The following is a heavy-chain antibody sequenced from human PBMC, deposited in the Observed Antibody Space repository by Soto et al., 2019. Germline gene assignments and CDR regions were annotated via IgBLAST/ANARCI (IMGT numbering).Heavy chain of an antibody. CDR2: ISYDGSNK. V-gene: IGHV3-30-3*01. D-gene: IGHD3-9*01. CDR3: ARDYDILTGYHNYYGMDV. CDR1: GFTFSSYA. Sequence: GGSLRLSCAASGFTFSSYAMHWVRQAPGKGLEWVAVISYDGSNKYYADSVKGRFTIPRDNSKDTLYLQMNSLRAEDTAVYYCARDYDILTGYHNYYGMDVWGQGTTVTVSS. J-gene: IGHJ6*02.